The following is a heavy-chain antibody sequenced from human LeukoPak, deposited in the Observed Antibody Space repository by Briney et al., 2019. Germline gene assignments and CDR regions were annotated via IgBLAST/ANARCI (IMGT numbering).Heavy chain of an antibody. CDR1: GGSLSSYY. Sequence: PSGTLSLTCPVSGGSLSSYYWSWMRQPPGKGVEGIGYIYYSGSTNYNPTLKSRVPISVGTSKNQVSPKLSSVTAPDTAVYYCARAGPYSSSWSPFDYWGQGTLVTVSS. CDR3: ARAGPYSSSWSPFDY. CDR2: IYYSGST. D-gene: IGHD6-13*01. V-gene: IGHV4-59*01. J-gene: IGHJ4*02.